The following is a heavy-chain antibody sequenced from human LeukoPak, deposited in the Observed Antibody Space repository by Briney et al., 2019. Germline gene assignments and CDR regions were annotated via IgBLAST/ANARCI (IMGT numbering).Heavy chain of an antibody. Sequence: SETLSLTCTVSGGSISSSSYYWGWIRQPPGKGLEWIGSIYYSGSTYYNPSLKSRVTISADTSKNQFSLKLSSVTAADTAVYYCARHAGMVRGVLIDYWGQGTLVTVSS. J-gene: IGHJ4*02. V-gene: IGHV4-39*01. CDR2: IYYSGST. CDR3: ARHAGMVRGVLIDY. CDR1: GGSISSSSYY. D-gene: IGHD3-10*01.